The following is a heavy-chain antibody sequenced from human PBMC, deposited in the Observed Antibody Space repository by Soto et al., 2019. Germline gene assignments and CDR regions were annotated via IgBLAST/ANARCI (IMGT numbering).Heavy chain of an antibody. V-gene: IGHV3-23*01. J-gene: IGHJ3*02. D-gene: IGHD4-17*01. Sequence: EVQLLESGGGLVQPGGSLRLSCIASGFTFTSYAMNWVRQAPVKAPEWVSGISTSGGSTYYAASVKGRCTISRDNSKNTMYLQMSSLRADDTALSYCAKDPNGNYLGAFDMRGQQTMVTDSS. CDR2: ISTSGGST. CDR3: AKDPNGNYLGAFDM. CDR1: GFTFTSYA.